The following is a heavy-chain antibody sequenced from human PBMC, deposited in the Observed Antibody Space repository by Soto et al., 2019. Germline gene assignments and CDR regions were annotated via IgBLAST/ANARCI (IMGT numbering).Heavy chain of an antibody. CDR1: GFTVSSNY. CDR3: AREVAKYYYDN. CDR2: NYSGGST. V-gene: IGHV3-66*01. Sequence: PGGSLRLCCAASGFTVSSNYMSWVHQAPGKGLEWVSVNYSGGSTYYADSVKGRFTISRDNSKNTLYLQMNSLISVVTAVYYCAREVAKYYYDNWGQGTLVTVSS. J-gene: IGHJ4*02.